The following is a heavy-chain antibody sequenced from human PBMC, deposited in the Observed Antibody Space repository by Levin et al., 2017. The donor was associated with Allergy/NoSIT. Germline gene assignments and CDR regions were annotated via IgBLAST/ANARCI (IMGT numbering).Heavy chain of an antibody. CDR2: IDPNRGGT. CDR3: ASVGTGDGSLDY. J-gene: IGHJ4*02. V-gene: IGHV1-2*02. CDR1: GYSLTVSY. Sequence: GESLKISCKASGYSLTVSYIHWVRQAPGQGLEWMGWIDPNRGGTNYAQKFHGRVTMTRDTSINTAYMEMRRLTSADTALYYCASVGTGDGSLDYWGQGTLVTVSS. D-gene: IGHD7-27*01.